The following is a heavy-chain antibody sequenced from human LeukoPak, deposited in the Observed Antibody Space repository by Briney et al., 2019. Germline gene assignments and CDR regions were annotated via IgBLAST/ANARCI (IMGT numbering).Heavy chain of an antibody. CDR2: ISGSGGST. V-gene: IGHV3-23*01. D-gene: IGHD3-10*01. Sequence: GGSQRLSCAASGFTFSSYAMSWVRQAPGKGLEWVSAISGSGGSTYYADSVKGRFTISRDNSKNTLYLQMNSLRAEDTAVYYCAKDPQTYYYGSGSPDYWGQGTLVTVSS. J-gene: IGHJ4*02. CDR3: AKDPQTYYYGSGSPDY. CDR1: GFTFSSYA.